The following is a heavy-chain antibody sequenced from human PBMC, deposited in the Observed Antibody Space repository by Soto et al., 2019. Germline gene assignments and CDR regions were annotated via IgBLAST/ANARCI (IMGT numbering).Heavy chain of an antibody. J-gene: IGHJ4*02. CDR2: IYYSGST. CDR1: GGSVSSGSYY. V-gene: IGHV4-61*01. Sequence: SETLSLTCTVSGGSVSSGSYYWSWIRQPPGKGLEWIGYIYYSGSTNYNPSLKSRVTISVDTSKNQFSLKLSSVTAADTAVYYCARDAYLPGIAVAGSYYFDYWGQGTLVTAPQ. CDR3: ARDAYLPGIAVAGSYYFDY. D-gene: IGHD6-19*01.